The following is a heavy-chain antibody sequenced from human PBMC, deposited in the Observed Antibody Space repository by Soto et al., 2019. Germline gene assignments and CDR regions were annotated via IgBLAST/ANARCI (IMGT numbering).Heavy chain of an antibody. CDR1: GGSISSYY. Sequence: SETLSLTCTVSGGSISSYYWSCIRQPPGKGLEWIGYIYSRGSTNYKPCLKSRVTISVDTSKNQFSLKLSSVTTADTAVYYCASDRSYDFWGYSYSYVMDVGVQGTIVTVSS. CDR2: IYSRGST. J-gene: IGHJ6*02. V-gene: IGHV4-59*01. CDR3: ASDRSYDFWGYSYSYVMDV. D-gene: IGHD3-3*01.